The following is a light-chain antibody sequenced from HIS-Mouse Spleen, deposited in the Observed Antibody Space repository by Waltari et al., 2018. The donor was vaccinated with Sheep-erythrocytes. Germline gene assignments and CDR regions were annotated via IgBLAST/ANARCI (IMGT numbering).Light chain of an antibody. CDR1: SSDVGGYNY. V-gene: IGLV2-14*01. J-gene: IGLJ2*01. CDR2: EVS. CDR3: SSYTSSSTPVV. Sequence: QSALTQPASVSGSPGQSITISCTGTSSDVGGYNYVSWYQQHPGKAPKPMIYEVSNRTSGVANRFSGSKSGNTASLTISGLQAEDEADYYCSSYTSSSTPVVFGGGTKLTVL.